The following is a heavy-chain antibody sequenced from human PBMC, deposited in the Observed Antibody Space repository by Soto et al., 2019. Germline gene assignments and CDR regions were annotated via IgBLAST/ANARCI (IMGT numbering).Heavy chain of an antibody. J-gene: IGHJ4*02. V-gene: IGHV4-59*08. CDR2: VSYSGRT. Sequence: SETLSLTCTVSRGSINNYYWTLIRQPPGKGLEWIGYVSYSGRTNYNPSFKSRLTISVDTSRNQFSLNLNPVTARDTATYFCARGPQYWGPGKLVTVSS. CDR3: ARGPQY. CDR1: RGSINNYY.